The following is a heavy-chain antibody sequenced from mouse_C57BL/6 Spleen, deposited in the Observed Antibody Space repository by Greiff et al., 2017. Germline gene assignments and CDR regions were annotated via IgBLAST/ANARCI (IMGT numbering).Heavy chain of an antibody. CDR2: IRSKSNNYAT. V-gene: IGHV10-1*01. CDR1: GFSFNTYA. Sequence: EVKLVESGGGLVQPKGSLKLSCAASGFSFNTYAMNWVRQAPGKGLEWVARIRSKSNNYATYYADSVKDRFTISSDDSESMLYLQMNNLITEDTAMYYCVRQGLRRSFDYWGQGTTLTVSS. D-gene: IGHD2-4*01. CDR3: VRQGLRRSFDY. J-gene: IGHJ2*01.